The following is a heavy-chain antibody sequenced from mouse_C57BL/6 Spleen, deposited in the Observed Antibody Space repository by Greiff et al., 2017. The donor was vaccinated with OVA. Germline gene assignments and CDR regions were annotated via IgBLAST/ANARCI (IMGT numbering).Heavy chain of an antibody. Sequence: QVQLQQSGTELVKPGASVKLSCKASGYTFTSYWMHWVKQRPGQGLEWIGNINPSNGGTNYNEKFKSKATLTVDKSSSTAYMQLSSLTSEDSAVYYCARSGNWGAYFDDWGQGTTLTVSS. D-gene: IGHD4-1*01. J-gene: IGHJ2*01. CDR1: GYTFTSYW. CDR2: INPSNGGT. CDR3: ARSGNWGAYFDD. V-gene: IGHV1-53*01.